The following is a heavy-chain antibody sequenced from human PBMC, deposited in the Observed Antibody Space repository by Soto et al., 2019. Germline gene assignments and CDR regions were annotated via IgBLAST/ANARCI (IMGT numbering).Heavy chain of an antibody. CDR2: ISYHGSDK. J-gene: IGHJ4*02. V-gene: IGHV3-30*18. CDR1: GFTFSNYG. CDR3: AKDHLMTTVTTVGY. D-gene: IGHD4-17*01. Sequence: QVQLVECGGGVVQPGRSLRLSCAASGFTFSNYGMHWVRQAPGKGLEWVAVISYHGSDKYYADSVKGRFTISRDNSKNTLYLQMDSLRAEDTAVYYCAKDHLMTTVTTVGYWGQGTLVTVSS.